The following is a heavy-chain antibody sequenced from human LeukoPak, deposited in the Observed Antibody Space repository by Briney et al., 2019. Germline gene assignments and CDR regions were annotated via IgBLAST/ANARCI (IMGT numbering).Heavy chain of an antibody. Sequence: GGSLRLSCAASGFTFSDYGIHWVRQAPGKGLEWVSSISSSSSYIYYADSVKGRFTISRDNAKNSLYLQMNSLRAEDTAVYYCASALGYCSGGSCYGFDYWGQGTLVTVSS. J-gene: IGHJ4*02. V-gene: IGHV3-21*01. CDR1: GFTFSDYG. CDR2: ISSSSSYI. CDR3: ASALGYCSGGSCYGFDY. D-gene: IGHD2-15*01.